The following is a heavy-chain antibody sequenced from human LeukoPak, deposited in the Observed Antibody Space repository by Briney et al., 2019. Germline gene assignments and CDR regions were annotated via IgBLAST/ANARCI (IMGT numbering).Heavy chain of an antibody. D-gene: IGHD1-26*01. J-gene: IGHJ4*02. CDR1: GFTLSSYE. CDR3: ARTLVGATRPYYFDY. CDR2: IDYSGGST. V-gene: IGHV3-23*01. Sequence: GGSLRLSCTASGFTLSSYEMSWIRQPPGKGLEWVSSIDYSGGSTHYADSVMGRFTISRDNSKNTLYLQLNSLSADDTAVYYCARTLVGATRPYYFDYWGQGTLVTVSS.